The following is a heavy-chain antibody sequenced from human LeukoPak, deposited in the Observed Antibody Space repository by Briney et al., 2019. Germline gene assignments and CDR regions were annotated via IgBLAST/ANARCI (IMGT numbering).Heavy chain of an antibody. Sequence: GASVKVSCTASGGTFSSYAISWVRQAPGQGLEWMGGIIPIFGTANYAQKFQGRVTITADESTSTAYMELSSLRSEDTAVYYCARVFGVVISDYYYGMDVWGQGTTVTVSS. CDR1: GGTFSSYA. J-gene: IGHJ6*02. CDR2: IIPIFGTA. CDR3: ARVFGVVISDYYYGMDV. V-gene: IGHV1-69*01. D-gene: IGHD3-3*01.